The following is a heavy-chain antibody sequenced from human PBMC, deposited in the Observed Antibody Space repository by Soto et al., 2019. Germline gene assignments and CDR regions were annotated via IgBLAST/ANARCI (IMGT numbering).Heavy chain of an antibody. D-gene: IGHD1-1*01. V-gene: IGHV4-34*01. CDR2: MRHSGGT. CDR3: ARVERATATTVVDAFDI. J-gene: IGHJ3*02. Sequence: QVQLQQWGAGLLKPSETLSLTCAVYGGFVSSGSYYWSWIRQPPGKGREWNGEMRHSGGTHFKPSLKSRLTISVDTCKNQFSLKMSSVAAADTALYYCARVERATATTVVDAFDIWGPGTMVTVSS. CDR1: GGFVSSGSYY.